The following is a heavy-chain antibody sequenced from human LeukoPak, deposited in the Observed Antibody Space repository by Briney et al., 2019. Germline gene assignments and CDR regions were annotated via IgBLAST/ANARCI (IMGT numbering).Heavy chain of an antibody. CDR3: ARAPHYDILTGYAYYFDY. CDR1: GGSISSYY. CDR2: IYYSGST. Sequence: SETLSLTCTVSGGSISSYYWSWIRQPPGKGLEWIGYIYYSGSTNYNPSPKSRVTISVDTSKNQFSLKLSSVTAADTAVYYCARAPHYDILTGYAYYFDYWGQGTLVTVSS. V-gene: IGHV4-59*12. D-gene: IGHD3-9*01. J-gene: IGHJ4*02.